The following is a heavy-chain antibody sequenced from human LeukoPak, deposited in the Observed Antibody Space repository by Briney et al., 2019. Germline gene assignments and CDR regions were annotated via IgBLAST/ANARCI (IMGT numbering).Heavy chain of an antibody. J-gene: IGHJ2*01. CDR2: INSDGSST. Sequence: GGSLRLSCAGTGYTFSSAWMHWVRQAPGKGLVWVSRINSDGSSTIYADSVRGRFTISRDNAKNTLYLQMNSLRADDTALYYCARSMSTVTTRYFDLWGRGTLVTVSS. V-gene: IGHV3-74*01. CDR3: ARSMSTVTTRYFDL. CDR1: GYTFSSAW. D-gene: IGHD4-17*01.